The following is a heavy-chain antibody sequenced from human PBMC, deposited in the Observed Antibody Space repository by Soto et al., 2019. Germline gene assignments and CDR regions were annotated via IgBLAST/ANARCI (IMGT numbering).Heavy chain of an antibody. CDR2: INAGNGNT. Sequence: QVQLVQSGAEVKKPGASVKVSCKASGYTFTSYAMHWVRQAPGQRLEWMGWINAGNGNTKYSQKFQGRVTITRDTSASTAYMELSSLRSEDTAVYYCARCAFGGVIVPDYWGQGTLVTVSS. CDR1: GYTFTSYA. CDR3: ARCAFGGVIVPDY. V-gene: IGHV1-3*01. D-gene: IGHD3-16*02. J-gene: IGHJ4*02.